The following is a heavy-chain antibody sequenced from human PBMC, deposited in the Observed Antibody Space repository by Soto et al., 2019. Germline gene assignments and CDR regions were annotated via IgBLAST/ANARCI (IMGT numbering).Heavy chain of an antibody. CDR3: AKGGGSGSYLESENWFDP. D-gene: IGHD3-10*01. V-gene: IGHV3-30*18. J-gene: IGHJ5*02. CDR2: ISYDGSNK. Sequence: QVQLVESGGGVVQPGRSLRLSCAASGFIFSSYGMHWVRQAPGKGLEWVAVISYDGSNKYYADSVKGRFTISRDNSKNTLYLQMNSLRAEDTAVYYCAKGGGSGSYLESENWFDPWGQGTLVTVSS. CDR1: GFIFSSYG.